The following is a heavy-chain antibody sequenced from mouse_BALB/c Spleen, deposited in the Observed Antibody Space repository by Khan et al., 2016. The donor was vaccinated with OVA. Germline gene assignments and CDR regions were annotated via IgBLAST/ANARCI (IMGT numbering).Heavy chain of an antibody. J-gene: IGHJ4*01. CDR1: GYSITSDYA. V-gene: IGHV3-2*02. D-gene: IGHD2-3*01. CDR3: ARMGIYKGYSQYYAMDY. CDR2: INYSGST. Sequence: EVKLLESGPGLVKPSQSLSLTCTVTGYSITSDYAWNWIRQFPGNKLEWMGYINYSGSTSYNPSLKSRISITRDTSKNQFFLQLNSVTTEDTATYYSARMGIYKGYSQYYAMDYWGQGTSVTVSS.